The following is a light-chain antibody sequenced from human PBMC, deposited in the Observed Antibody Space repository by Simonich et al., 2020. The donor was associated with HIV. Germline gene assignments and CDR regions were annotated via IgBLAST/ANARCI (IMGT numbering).Light chain of an antibody. CDR1: QTVNSN. V-gene: IGKV3-15*01. Sequence: EIVMTQSPATLSVSPGERATLSCRASQTVNSNLAWYQQKPGQAPTLLIYGASTRATGVPARFSGSGSGTEFTLTISSLKSEDFATYYCQQLNSYPVTFGGGTKVEIK. J-gene: IGKJ4*01. CDR2: GAS. CDR3: QQLNSYPVT.